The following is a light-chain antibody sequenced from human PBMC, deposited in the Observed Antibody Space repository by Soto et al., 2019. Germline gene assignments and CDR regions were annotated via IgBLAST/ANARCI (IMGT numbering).Light chain of an antibody. Sequence: EIVLTQSPATLSLSPGERATLSCRASQSVSSYLAWYQQKPGQAPRLLIYDASNRATGIPARFSGSGSGTDFTRTISSLEREDFAVYYCQQRSNWPFGQGTKVEIK. CDR3: QQRSNWP. CDR1: QSVSSY. CDR2: DAS. J-gene: IGKJ1*01. V-gene: IGKV3-11*01.